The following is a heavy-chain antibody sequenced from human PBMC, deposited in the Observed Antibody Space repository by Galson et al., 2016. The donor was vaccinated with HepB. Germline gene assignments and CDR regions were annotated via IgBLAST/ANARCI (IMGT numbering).Heavy chain of an antibody. Sequence: SVKVSCKASGGTFSSYAFSWARQAPGQGLEWMGGIIPIFRTTDYAQKFRGRVTITADTSTSTAYMGLRSLRSEDTAMYYCAREGAYYGSGSYYNPGEYWGQGTLVTVSS. CDR1: GGTFSSYA. CDR3: AREGAYYGSGSYYNPGEY. CDR2: IIPIFRTT. J-gene: IGHJ4*02. V-gene: IGHV1-69*06. D-gene: IGHD3-10*01.